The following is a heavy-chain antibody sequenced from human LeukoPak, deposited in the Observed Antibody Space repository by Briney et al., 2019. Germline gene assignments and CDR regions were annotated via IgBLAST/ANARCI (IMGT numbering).Heavy chain of an antibody. V-gene: IGHV1-69*05. Sequence: SVKVSCKASGGTFSSYAISWVRQAPGQGLEWMGGIIPIFGTANYAQKFQGRVTITTDESTSTAYMELSSLRSEDTAVYYCARGGEMAIIDFDYWGQGTLVTVSS. CDR3: ARGGEMAIIDFDY. J-gene: IGHJ4*02. CDR2: IIPIFGTA. D-gene: IGHD5-24*01. CDR1: GGTFSSYA.